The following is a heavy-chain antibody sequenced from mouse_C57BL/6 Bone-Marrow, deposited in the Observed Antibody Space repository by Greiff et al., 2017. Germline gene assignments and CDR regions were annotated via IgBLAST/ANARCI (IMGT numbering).Heavy chain of an antibody. CDR3: SSFDGNYCDL. CDR2: IDPEIGDT. V-gene: IGHV14-4*01. J-gene: IGHJ2*01. D-gene: IGHD2-3*01. CDR1: GFNIKDDY. Sequence: VQLQQSGAELVRPGASVKLSCTASGFNIKDDYIHWVKQRPEKGLEWIGWIDPEIGDTEYASKFQGKATITSDTSSNTASLQLSSLTSEDTAVYYCSSFDGNYCDLWGQGTPLTVAS.